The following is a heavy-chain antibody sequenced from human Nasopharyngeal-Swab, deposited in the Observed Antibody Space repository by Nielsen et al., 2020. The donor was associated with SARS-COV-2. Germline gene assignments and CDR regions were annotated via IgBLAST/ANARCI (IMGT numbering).Heavy chain of an antibody. CDR3: AKDLRPYYDSSGGAFDI. CDR2: ISGSGGST. V-gene: IGHV3-23*01. Sequence: GESLKISCAASGFTFSSYAMSWVRQAPEKGLEWVSAISGSGGSTYYADSVKGRFTISRDNSKNTLYLQMNSLRAEDTAVYYCAKDLRPYYDSSGGAFDIWGQGTMVTVSS. CDR1: GFTFSSYA. J-gene: IGHJ3*02. D-gene: IGHD3-22*01.